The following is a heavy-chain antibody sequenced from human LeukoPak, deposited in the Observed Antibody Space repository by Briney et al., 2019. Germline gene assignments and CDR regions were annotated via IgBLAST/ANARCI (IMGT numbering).Heavy chain of an antibody. CDR2: INPNSGGT. V-gene: IGHV1-2*02. D-gene: IGHD3-3*01. CDR3: ARDSVGQSYYDFWSGYYTGAYFDY. CDR1: GYTFTGYY. J-gene: IGHJ4*02. Sequence: GASVKVSCKASGYTFTGYYMHWVRQAPGQGLEWMGWINPNSGGTNYAQKFQGRVTMTRDTSISTAYMELSRLRSDDTAVYYRARDSVGQSYYDFWSGYYTGAYFDYWGQGTLVTVSS.